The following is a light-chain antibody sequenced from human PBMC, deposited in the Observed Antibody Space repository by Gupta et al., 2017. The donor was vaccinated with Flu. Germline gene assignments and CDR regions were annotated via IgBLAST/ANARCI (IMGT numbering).Light chain of an antibody. V-gene: IGKV3-11*01. Sequence: ATLSLSPGEKATLSCRANQSLANYLAWYQQKPGLPPRLLIFDAYTWAAGIPARFRGGGSATDFTLTISSLAPEDFAVYYCQQRSSWPWTFGPGTKV. J-gene: IGKJ1*01. CDR2: DAY. CDR1: QSLANY. CDR3: QQRSSWPWT.